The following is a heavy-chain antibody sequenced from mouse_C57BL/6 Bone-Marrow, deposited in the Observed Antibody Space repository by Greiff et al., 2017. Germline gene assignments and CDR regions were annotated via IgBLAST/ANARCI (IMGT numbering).Heavy chain of an antibody. Sequence: HVQLQQPGAELVKPGASVKLSCKASGYTFTSYWMQWVKQRPGQGLEWIGEIDPSDSYTNYNQKFKGKATLTVDTSSSTAYMQLSSLTSEDSAVYYCARKAYYSKAWFAYWGQGTLVTVSA. CDR2: IDPSDSYT. D-gene: IGHD2-5*01. V-gene: IGHV1-50*01. CDR3: ARKAYYSKAWFAY. J-gene: IGHJ3*01. CDR1: GYTFTSYW.